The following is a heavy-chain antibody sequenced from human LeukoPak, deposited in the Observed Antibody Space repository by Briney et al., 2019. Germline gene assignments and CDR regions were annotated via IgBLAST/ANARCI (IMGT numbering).Heavy chain of an antibody. V-gene: IGHV1-69*13. J-gene: IGHJ4*02. CDR1: GGTFSSYA. Sequence: ASVKVSCKASGGTFSSYAISWVRQAPGQGLEGMGGIIPIFGTANYAQKFQGRVTITADESTSTAYMELSSLRSEDTAVYYCARGYCSSTSCPLGYWGQGTLVTVSS. CDR2: IIPIFGTA. D-gene: IGHD2-2*01. CDR3: ARGYCSSTSCPLGY.